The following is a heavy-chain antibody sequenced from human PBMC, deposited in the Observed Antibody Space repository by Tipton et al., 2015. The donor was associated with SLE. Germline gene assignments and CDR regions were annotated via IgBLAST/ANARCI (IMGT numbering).Heavy chain of an antibody. V-gene: IGHV5-51*01. Sequence: QSGPEVKKPGESLKISCKGSGYSFTSYWIGWVRQMPGKGLEWMGIIYPGDSDTRYSPSFQGQVTISADKSISTAYLQWSSLKASDTAMYYCARHRATVTPHYYYGMDVWGQGTTVTVSS. CDR1: GYSFTSYW. CDR2: IYPGDSDT. D-gene: IGHD4-17*01. J-gene: IGHJ6*02. CDR3: ARHRATVTPHYYYGMDV.